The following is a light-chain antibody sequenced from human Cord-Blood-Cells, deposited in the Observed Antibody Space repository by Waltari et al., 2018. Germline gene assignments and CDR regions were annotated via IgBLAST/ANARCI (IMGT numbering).Light chain of an antibody. J-gene: IGLJ2*01. CDR2: EGS. Sequence: QSALTHPASVSGSPGQSITISCTGTSRDVGSYNLVSWYQQHPGKAPKLMIYEGSKRPSGVSNRFSGSKSGNTASLTISGLQAEDEADYYCCSYAGSVVFGGGTKLTVL. CDR1: SRDVGSYNL. CDR3: CSYAGSVV. V-gene: IGLV2-23*01.